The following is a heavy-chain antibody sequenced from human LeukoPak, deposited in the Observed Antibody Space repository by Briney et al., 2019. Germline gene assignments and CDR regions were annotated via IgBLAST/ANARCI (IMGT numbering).Heavy chain of an antibody. CDR2: ISGSGGST. V-gene: IGHV3-23*01. D-gene: IGHD3-3*01. CDR3: AKETYDFWSGSGWFDP. CDR1: GFTFSSYA. Sequence: GGSLRLSCAASGFTFSSYAMSWVRQAPGKGLEWVSAISGSGGSTYYADSVKGRFTISRDNSKNTLYLQMNSLRAEDTAVYYCAKETYDFWSGSGWFDPWGQGTLVTVSS. J-gene: IGHJ5*02.